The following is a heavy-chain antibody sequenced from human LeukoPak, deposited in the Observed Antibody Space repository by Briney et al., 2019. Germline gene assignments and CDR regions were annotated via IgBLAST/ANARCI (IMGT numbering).Heavy chain of an antibody. J-gene: IGHJ1*01. CDR3: AKDRYCSSTSCYNNAEYFQH. Sequence: GGSLRLSCAASGFTFSSYAMHWVRQAPGKGLEWVAVISYDGSNKYYADSVKGRFTISRDNSKNTLYLQMNSLRAEDTAVYYCAKDRYCSSTSCYNNAEYFQHWARAPWSPSPQ. V-gene: IGHV3-30-3*01. CDR2: ISYDGSNK. CDR1: GFTFSSYA. D-gene: IGHD2-2*02.